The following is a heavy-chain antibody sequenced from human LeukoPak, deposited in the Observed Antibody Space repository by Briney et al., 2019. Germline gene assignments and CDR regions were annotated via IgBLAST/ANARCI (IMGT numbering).Heavy chain of an antibody. CDR3: ARGGAEWELLYGQGEFDY. V-gene: IGHV3-48*01. J-gene: IGHJ4*02. CDR2: ISSSSSTI. D-gene: IGHD1-26*01. CDR1: GFTFSSYS. Sequence: GGSLRLSCAASGFTFSSYSMNWVRQAPGKGLEWVSYISSSSSTIYYADSVKGRFTVSRDNSKNTLYLQMNSLRPEDTAVYFCARGGAEWELLYGQGEFDYWGQGTLVTVSS.